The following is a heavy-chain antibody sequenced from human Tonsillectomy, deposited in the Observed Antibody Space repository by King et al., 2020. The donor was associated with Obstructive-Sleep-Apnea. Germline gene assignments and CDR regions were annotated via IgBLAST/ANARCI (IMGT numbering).Heavy chain of an antibody. Sequence: VQLVESGGGVVQPGRSLRLSCAASGFTFSSYAMHWVRQAPGKGLEWVAVISYDGSNKFYADSVKGRFTISRDNSKNTLYLQMNSLRAEDTAVYYCARGGSPFYSSGWYYFDYWGQGTLVTVSS. CDR1: GFTFSSYA. J-gene: IGHJ4*02. V-gene: IGHV3-30*14. D-gene: IGHD6-19*01. CDR3: ARGGSPFYSSGWYYFDY. CDR2: ISYDGSNK.